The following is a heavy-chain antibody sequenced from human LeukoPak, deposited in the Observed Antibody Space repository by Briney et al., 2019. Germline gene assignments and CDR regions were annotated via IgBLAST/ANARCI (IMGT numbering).Heavy chain of an antibody. CDR2: ISGSGGST. D-gene: IGHD3-10*01. V-gene: IGHV3-23*01. Sequence: GGSLRLSCAASGFTFSSYAMSWVRQAPGKGLEWVSAISGSGGSTYYADSVKGRFTISRDNSKNTLYLQMNSLRAEDTAVYYCAKAGSAIYGSGSYYGGMDVWGQGTTVTVSS. J-gene: IGHJ6*02. CDR1: GFTFSSYA. CDR3: AKAGSAIYGSGSYYGGMDV.